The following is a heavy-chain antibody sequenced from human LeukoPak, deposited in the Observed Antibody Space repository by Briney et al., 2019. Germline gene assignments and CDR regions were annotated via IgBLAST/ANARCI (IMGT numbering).Heavy chain of an antibody. Sequence: GGSLRLSCAAAGFTFSSYAMSWVRQAPGKGLEWVSAISYSGGGTYYADSVKGRFTISRDNSKNTLYLQMNSLRAEDTAVYYCANNWNLDYWGQGTLVTVSS. D-gene: IGHD1-1*01. J-gene: IGHJ4*02. CDR1: GFTFSSYA. CDR2: ISYSGGGT. CDR3: ANNWNLDY. V-gene: IGHV3-23*01.